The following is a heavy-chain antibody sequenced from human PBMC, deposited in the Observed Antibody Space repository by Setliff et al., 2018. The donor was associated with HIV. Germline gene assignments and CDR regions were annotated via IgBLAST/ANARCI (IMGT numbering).Heavy chain of an antibody. Sequence: SVKVSCKASGDTFSNYAISWVRQAPGQGLEWMGGIIPIFGTANYAQKFEGRVTITADKSTSTAYMELNSLRFEDTAVYYCARVFYYSAGSYSLDYWGQETLVTVSS. CDR3: ARVFYYSAGSYSLDY. CDR1: GDTFSNYA. J-gene: IGHJ4*01. V-gene: IGHV1-69*06. CDR2: IIPIFGTA. D-gene: IGHD3-10*01.